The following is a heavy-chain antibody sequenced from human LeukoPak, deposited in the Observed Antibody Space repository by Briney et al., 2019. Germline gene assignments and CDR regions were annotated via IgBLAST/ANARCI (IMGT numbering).Heavy chain of an antibody. CDR1: GGTFSSYA. D-gene: IGHD3-9*01. J-gene: IGHJ4*02. CDR3: ARGGYYDILTGYYNTFDY. CDR2: IIPIFGTA. V-gene: IGHV1-69*05. Sequence: ASVKVSCKASGGTFSSYAISWVRQAPGQGLEWMGGIIPIFGTANYAQKFQGRVTITTDESTSTAYMEPSSLRSEDTAVYYCARGGYYDILTGYYNTFDYWGQGTLVTVSS.